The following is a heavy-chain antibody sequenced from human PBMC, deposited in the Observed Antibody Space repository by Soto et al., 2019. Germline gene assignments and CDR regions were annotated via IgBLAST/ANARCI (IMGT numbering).Heavy chain of an antibody. D-gene: IGHD3-22*01. Sequence: SETLSLTCAVYGGSFSGYYWSWIRQPPGKGLEWIGEINHSGSTNYNPSLKSRVTISVDTSKNQFSLKLSSVTAADTAVYYCARARSQNYYDSSGSHSGYYYGMDVWGQGTTVTVSS. J-gene: IGHJ6*02. CDR3: ARARSQNYYDSSGSHSGYYYGMDV. V-gene: IGHV4-34*01. CDR1: GGSFSGYY. CDR2: INHSGST.